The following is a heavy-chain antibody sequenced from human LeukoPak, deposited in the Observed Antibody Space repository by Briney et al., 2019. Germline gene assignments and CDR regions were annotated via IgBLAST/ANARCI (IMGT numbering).Heavy chain of an antibody. V-gene: IGHV1-3*01. Sequence: GASVKVSCTASGYTFTSYAMHWVRQAPGQRLEWMGWINAGNGNTKYSQKFQGRVSITRDTSASTAYMELSSLRSEDTAVYYCARDNVSTYYDFWSGYLAYYYYGMDVWGQGTTVTVSS. CDR3: ARDNVSTYYDFWSGYLAYYYYGMDV. CDR2: INAGNGNT. CDR1: GYTFTSYA. D-gene: IGHD3-3*01. J-gene: IGHJ6*02.